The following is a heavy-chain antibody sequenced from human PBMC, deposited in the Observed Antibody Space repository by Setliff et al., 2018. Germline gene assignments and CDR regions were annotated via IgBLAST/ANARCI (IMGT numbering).Heavy chain of an antibody. CDR1: GGSFSGYY. D-gene: IGHD6-19*01. Sequence: PSETLSLTCAVYGGSFSGYYWRWIRQPPGEGLEWIGEINHSGSTNYNPSLKSRVTISVDTSKNQFSLKLSSVTAADTAVYYCARRAVAVVSGMDVWGQGTTVTVSS. CDR2: INHSGST. V-gene: IGHV4-34*01. J-gene: IGHJ6*02. CDR3: ARRAVAVVSGMDV.